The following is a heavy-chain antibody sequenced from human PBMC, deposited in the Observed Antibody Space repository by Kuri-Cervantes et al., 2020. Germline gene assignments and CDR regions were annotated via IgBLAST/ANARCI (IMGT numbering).Heavy chain of an antibody. CDR2: ISYDGSNK. Sequence: GGSLRLSCAASGFTFSSYSMNWVRQAPGKGLEWVAVISYDGSNKYYADSVKGRFTISRDNSKNTLYLQMNSLRAEDTAVYYCARGVGGIARVRRWMDVWGQGTTVTVSS. J-gene: IGHJ6*02. CDR1: GFTFSSYS. CDR3: ARGVGGIARVRRWMDV. D-gene: IGHD6-13*01. V-gene: IGHV3-30*03.